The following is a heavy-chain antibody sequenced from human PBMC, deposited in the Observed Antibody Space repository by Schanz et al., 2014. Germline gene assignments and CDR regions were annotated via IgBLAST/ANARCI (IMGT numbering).Heavy chain of an antibody. CDR2: IYSGGST. V-gene: IGHV3-53*01. Sequence: EVQLVESGGGLIQPGGSLRLSCAASGFTVSSNYMSWVRQAPGKGLEWVAVIYSGGSTFYTDSVKGRFTISRDNSNNTVYLQMNTLRAEDTAVYYCAREDCSATSCYFRYWGQGTLVTVSS. CDR1: GFTVSSNY. J-gene: IGHJ4*02. D-gene: IGHD2-21*01. CDR3: AREDCSATSCYFRY.